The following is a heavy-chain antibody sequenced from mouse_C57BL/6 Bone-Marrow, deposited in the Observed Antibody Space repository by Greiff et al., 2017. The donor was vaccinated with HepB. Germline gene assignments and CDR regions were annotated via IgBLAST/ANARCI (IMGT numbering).Heavy chain of an antibody. J-gene: IGHJ2*01. V-gene: IGHV14-2*01. Sequence: EVKLQESGAELVKPGASVKLSCTASGFNIKDYYMHWVKQRTEQGLEWIGRIDPEDGETKYAPKFQGKATITADTSSNTAYLQLSSLTSEDTAVYYCALFDYGSSPYFDYWGQGTTLTVSS. CDR2: IDPEDGET. CDR3: ALFDYGSSPYFDY. D-gene: IGHD1-1*01. CDR1: GFNIKDYY.